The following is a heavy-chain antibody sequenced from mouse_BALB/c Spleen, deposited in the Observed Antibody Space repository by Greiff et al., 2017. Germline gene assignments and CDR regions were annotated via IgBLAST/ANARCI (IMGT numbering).Heavy chain of an antibody. D-gene: IGHD1-2*01. CDR2: IWGDGST. J-gene: IGHJ4*01. CDR3: ARGGSTATEAMDY. V-gene: IGHV2-6-7*01. Sequence: VQGVESGPGLVAPSQSLSITCTVSGFSLTGYGVNWVRQPPGKGLEWLGMIWGDGSTDYNSALKSRLSISKDNSKSQVFLKMNSLQTDDTARYYCARGGSTATEAMDYWGQGTSVTVSS. CDR1: GFSLTGYG.